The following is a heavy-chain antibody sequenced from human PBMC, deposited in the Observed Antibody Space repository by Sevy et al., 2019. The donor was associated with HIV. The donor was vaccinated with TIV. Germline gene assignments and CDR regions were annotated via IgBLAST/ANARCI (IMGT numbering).Heavy chain of an antibody. CDR3: ASKGGSRPNGAFDT. J-gene: IGHJ3*02. CDR2: INQDGSEK. Sequence: GGSLRLSCAASGFSFAWYWMSWVRQTPEKGLEWVANINQDGSEKNYVDSVKGRFTISRDNAKNSLYLQMNSLRVEDTAVYYCASKGGSRPNGAFDTWGQGTMVTVSS. CDR1: GFSFAWYW. D-gene: IGHD3-10*01. V-gene: IGHV3-7*01.